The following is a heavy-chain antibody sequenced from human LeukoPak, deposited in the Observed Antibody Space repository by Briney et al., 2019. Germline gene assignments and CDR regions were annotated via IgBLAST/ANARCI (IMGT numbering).Heavy chain of an antibody. CDR3: AREGDYDFWSGYYALDY. J-gene: IGHJ4*02. CDR2: IKQDGSEK. CDR1: GFTFSSYW. D-gene: IGHD3-3*01. V-gene: IGHV3-7*01. Sequence: GGSLRLSCAASGFTFSSYWMSWVRQAPGKGLEWVANIKQDGSEKYYVDSVKGRFTISRDNAKNSLYLQMNSLRAEDTAVYYCAREGDYDFWSGYYALDYWGQGTLVTVSS.